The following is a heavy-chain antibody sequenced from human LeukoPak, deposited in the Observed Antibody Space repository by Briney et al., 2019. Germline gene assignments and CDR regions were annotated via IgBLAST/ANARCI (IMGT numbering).Heavy chain of an antibody. CDR3: ASDFGYCSSTSCRYFDP. J-gene: IGHJ5*02. CDR1: GGSISKGGYY. CDR2: IAHSGST. D-gene: IGHD2-2*03. Sequence: TLSLTCTVSGGSISKGGYYWSWLRQPPGRGREWLGYIAHSGSTYYNPSLKSRVTISVDKSKNQFSLKLNSVTAADTAVYYCASDFGYCSSTSCRYFDPWGQGTLVTVSS. V-gene: IGHV4-30-2*01.